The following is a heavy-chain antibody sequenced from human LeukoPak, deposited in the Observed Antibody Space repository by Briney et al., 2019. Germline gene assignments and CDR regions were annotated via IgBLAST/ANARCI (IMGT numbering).Heavy chain of an antibody. CDR2: ISAYNGNT. D-gene: IGHD6-19*01. CDR3: ARDCLQQWLVHYYYYGMDV. Sequence: GASVKVSCKASGYTFTSYDISWVRQAPGQGLEWMGWISAYNGNTNYAQKLQGRVTMTTDTSTSTAYMELRSLRSDDTAVYYCARDCLQQWLVHYYYYGMDVWGQGTTVTVSS. CDR1: GYTFTSYD. J-gene: IGHJ6*02. V-gene: IGHV1-18*01.